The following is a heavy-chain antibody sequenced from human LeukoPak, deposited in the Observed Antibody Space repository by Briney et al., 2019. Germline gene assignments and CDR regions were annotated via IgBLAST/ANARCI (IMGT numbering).Heavy chain of an antibody. D-gene: IGHD6-6*01. CDR1: GFTFSSYA. J-gene: IGHJ5*02. CDR2: ISGSGGST. CDR3: AKAAIAARPIKANWFDP. V-gene: IGHV3-23*01. Sequence: GWSLRLSCAASGFTFSSYAMSWVRQAPGKGLEWVSAISGSGGSTYYADSVKGRFTISRDNSKNTLYLQMNSLRAEDTAVYYCAKAAIAARPIKANWFDPWGQGTLVTVSS.